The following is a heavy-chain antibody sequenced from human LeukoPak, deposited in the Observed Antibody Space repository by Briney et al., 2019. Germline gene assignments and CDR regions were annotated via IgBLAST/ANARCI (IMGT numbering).Heavy chain of an antibody. CDR3: AREGGYCTNGVCQYYFDY. J-gene: IGHJ4*02. CDR2: IIPIFGTA. Sequence: SVKVSCKASGCTFSSYAISWVRQAPGQGLEWMGGIIPIFGTANYAQKFQGRVTITADESTSTAYMELSSLRSEDTAVYYCAREGGYCTNGVCQYYFDYWGQGTLVTVSS. CDR1: GCTFSSYA. V-gene: IGHV1-69*13. D-gene: IGHD2-8*01.